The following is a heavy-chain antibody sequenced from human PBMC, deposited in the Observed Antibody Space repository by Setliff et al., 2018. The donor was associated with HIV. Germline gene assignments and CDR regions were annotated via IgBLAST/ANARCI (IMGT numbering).Heavy chain of an antibody. D-gene: IGHD6-13*01. Sequence: SVKVSCKASGGTFRKDTITWVRQAPGQGLEWMGGVVPVFGPGNSAQKFQGRVTITADESTSTVYMEVSSLKSEDTAVYYCARATPGEHLVLHYWGQGTLVTVSS. CDR3: ARATPGEHLVLHY. CDR1: GGTFRKDT. CDR2: VVPVFGPG. V-gene: IGHV1-69*13. J-gene: IGHJ4*02.